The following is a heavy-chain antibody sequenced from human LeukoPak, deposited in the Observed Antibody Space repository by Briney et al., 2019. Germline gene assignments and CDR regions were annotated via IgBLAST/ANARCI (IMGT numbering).Heavy chain of an antibody. D-gene: IGHD5-24*01. CDR3: ARRRSDGYNFDY. CDR2: IPCDGST. Sequence: SEILSLTCSVSGGSVLTYYWSWIRQPPGRGLEWIGYIPCDGSTTYNPSLKSRVTISVDTSKNRFSLKLTSVTAADTAVYYCARRRSDGYNFDYWGQGALVTVSS. CDR1: GGSVLTYY. J-gene: IGHJ4*02. V-gene: IGHV4-59*02.